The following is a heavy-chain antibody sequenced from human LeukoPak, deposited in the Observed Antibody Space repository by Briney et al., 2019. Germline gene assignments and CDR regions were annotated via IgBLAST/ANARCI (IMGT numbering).Heavy chain of an antibody. V-gene: IGHV4-31*03. J-gene: IGHJ5*02. CDR3: ARGSGYFDSRGTVSWFDP. CDR1: NGSMNSGGYY. CDR2: IYYFGNT. D-gene: IGHD3-22*01. Sequence: TLSLTCTVSNGSMNSGGYYWSWIRQHPGKGLEWIGSIYYFGNTYYNPSLKSRVIISVDTSKNQFSLKMSSVTAADTAVYYCARGSGYFDSRGTVSWFDPWGQGTLVTVSS.